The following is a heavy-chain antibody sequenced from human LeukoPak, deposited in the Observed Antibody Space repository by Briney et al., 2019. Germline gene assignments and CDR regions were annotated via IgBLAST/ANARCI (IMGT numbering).Heavy chain of an antibody. J-gene: IGHJ2*01. CDR3: ARGGGIIEFFDL. CDR2: IIPAGGST. CDR1: GYTFTSHY. V-gene: IGHV1-46*01. Sequence: GASVTVTCKASGYTFTSHYLHWVRQPPGQGLEWMGVIIPAGGSTTFPKKFQGRVNLTRDTSTSTVYMELRGLRSEDTAVYYCARGGGIIEFFDLWGRGTLVTVSS. D-gene: IGHD3-16*01.